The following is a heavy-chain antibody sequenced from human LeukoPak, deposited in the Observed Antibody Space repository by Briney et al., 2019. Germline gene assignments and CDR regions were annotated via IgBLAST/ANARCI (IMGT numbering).Heavy chain of an antibody. J-gene: IGHJ6*02. CDR1: GYTFTSYY. D-gene: IGHD3-9*01. Sequence: GASVKVSCKASGYTFTSYYMHWVRQAPGQGLEWMGIINPSGGSTSYAQKFQGRVTMTRDTSTSTVYMELSSLRSEDTAVYYCAREGSQGYYDILTGLWGLNYYYGMDVWGQGTTVTVSS. CDR3: AREGSQGYYDILTGLWGLNYYYGMDV. V-gene: IGHV1-46*01. CDR2: INPSGGST.